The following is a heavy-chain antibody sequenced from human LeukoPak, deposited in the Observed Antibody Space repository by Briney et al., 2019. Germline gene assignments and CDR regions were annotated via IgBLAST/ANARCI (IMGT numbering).Heavy chain of an antibody. D-gene: IGHD6-25*01. J-gene: IGHJ6*03. CDR2: ITISGSTT. Sequence: GRSLRLSCAASGFTFSSYEMNWVRQAPGKGLEWGSDITISGSTTHYADSVRGRFTISRDNAKNSLYLQLNSLRAEDTAVYYCARDGTPNYRSGWVYMDVWGNGNTVTISS. V-gene: IGHV3-48*03. CDR3: ARDGTPNYRSGWVYMDV. CDR1: GFTFSSYE.